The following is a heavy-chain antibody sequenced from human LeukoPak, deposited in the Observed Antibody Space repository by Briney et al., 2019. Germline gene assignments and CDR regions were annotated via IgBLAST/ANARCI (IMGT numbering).Heavy chain of an antibody. CDR3: ARYISGSGFDY. CDR1: GGSINSSGYF. V-gene: IGHV4-39*01. D-gene: IGHD6-25*01. Sequence: SETLSLTCSVSGGSINSSGYFWGWIRQPPGKGLEWIGTIYYSGSTYYNPSLKSRLTISVDTSRNQFSLKLSSVTTADTAVYYCARYISGSGFDYWGQGTLVTVSS. J-gene: IGHJ4*02. CDR2: IYYSGST.